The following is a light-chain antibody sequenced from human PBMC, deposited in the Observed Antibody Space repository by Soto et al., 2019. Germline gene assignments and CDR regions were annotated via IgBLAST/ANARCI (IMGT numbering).Light chain of an antibody. V-gene: IGKV3-20*01. CDR1: QSISSTY. Sequence: EIVLTQSPGTLSLSPGERGTLSCRASQSISSTYLAWYQQKPGQAPRLLIYGTASWATGIPDRFRGSGSGTAFTLTISRLEPEDLAVYFCQEYGSSRTFGQGTKVEIK. J-gene: IGKJ1*01. CDR2: GTA. CDR3: QEYGSSRT.